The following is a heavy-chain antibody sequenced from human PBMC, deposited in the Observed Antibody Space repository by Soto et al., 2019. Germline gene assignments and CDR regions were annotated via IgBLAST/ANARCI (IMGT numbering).Heavy chain of an antibody. Sequence: EVQLVESGGGLVKPGESLRLSCAASGFTFTNAWMSWVRQAPGKGLEWVGRIKSKTDGGTKDYAAPVKGRFTISRYDSENTLYLQMNSLKTDDTAVYYCTTEQGYCSGGTCFYHFYGMDVWGQGTTVTVSS. V-gene: IGHV3-15*01. CDR1: GFTFTNAW. CDR2: IKSKTDGGTK. J-gene: IGHJ6*02. CDR3: TTEQGYCSGGTCFYHFYGMDV. D-gene: IGHD2-15*01.